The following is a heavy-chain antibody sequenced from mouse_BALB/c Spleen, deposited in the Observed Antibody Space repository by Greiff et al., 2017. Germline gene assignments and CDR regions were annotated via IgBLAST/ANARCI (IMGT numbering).Heavy chain of an antibody. CDR3: ATYDYGSWFAY. CDR1: GYTFTSYW. Sequence: VQLQQSGAELAKPGASVKMSCKASGYTFTSYWMHWVKQRPGQGLEWIGYINPSTGYTEYNQKFKDKATLTADKSSSTAYMQLSSLTSEDSAVYYCATYDYGSWFAYWGQGTLVTVSA. J-gene: IGHJ3*01. CDR2: INPSTGYT. V-gene: IGHV1-7*01. D-gene: IGHD2-4*01.